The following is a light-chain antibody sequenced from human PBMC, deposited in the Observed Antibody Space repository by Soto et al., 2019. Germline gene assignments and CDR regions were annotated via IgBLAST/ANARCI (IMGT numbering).Light chain of an antibody. CDR3: ISYTSNSLYV. V-gene: IGLV2-14*01. J-gene: IGLJ1*01. Sequence: QAVVTQPASVSGSPGQSITISCTGASSDIGNYNYVSWYQQHPGKAPKLMIFEVSHRPSGVSTRFSGSKSGNTASLTISGLQAEDEADYYCISYTSNSLYVFGTGTKLTVL. CDR1: SSDIGNYNY. CDR2: EVS.